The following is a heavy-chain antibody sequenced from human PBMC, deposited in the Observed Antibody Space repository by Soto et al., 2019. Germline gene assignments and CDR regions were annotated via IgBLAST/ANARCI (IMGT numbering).Heavy chain of an antibody. V-gene: IGHV4-34*01. CDR3: ARGRLIVVVVAAGNNWFDP. D-gene: IGHD2-15*01. CDR1: GGSFSGYY. CDR2: INHSGST. J-gene: IGHJ5*02. Sequence: SETLSLTCAVYGGSFSGYYWSWIRQPPGKGLEWIGEINHSGSTNYNPSLKSRVTISVDTSKNQFSLKLSSVTAADTAVYYCARGRLIVVVVAAGNNWFDPWGQGIQVTVSS.